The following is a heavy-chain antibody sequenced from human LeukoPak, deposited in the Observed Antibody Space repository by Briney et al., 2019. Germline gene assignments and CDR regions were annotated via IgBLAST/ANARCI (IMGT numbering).Heavy chain of an antibody. Sequence: AASVKVSCKASGYTFTSYDINWVRQATGQGLEWMGWMNPNSGNTGYAQKFQGRVTMTRNTSISTAYMELSSLRSEDTAVYYCARDYYDRGYNPWFDPWGQGTLVTVSS. CDR1: GYTFTSYD. V-gene: IGHV1-8*01. D-gene: IGHD3-22*01. J-gene: IGHJ5*02. CDR2: MNPNSGNT. CDR3: ARDYYDRGYNPWFDP.